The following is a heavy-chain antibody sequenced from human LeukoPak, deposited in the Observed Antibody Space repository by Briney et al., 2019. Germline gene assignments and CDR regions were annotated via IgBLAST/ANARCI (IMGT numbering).Heavy chain of an antibody. J-gene: IGHJ3*02. CDR3: ARGHSYEWLLGNAFDI. CDR2: INPIFGTA. Sequence: SVKVSCKASGGTFSSYAISWVRQAPGQGREWMGGINPIFGTANYAQQFQGRVTITADESTSTAYMELSSLRSEDTAVYYCARGHSYEWLLGNAFDIWGQGTMVTVSS. D-gene: IGHD3-3*01. V-gene: IGHV1-69*13. CDR1: GGTFSSYA.